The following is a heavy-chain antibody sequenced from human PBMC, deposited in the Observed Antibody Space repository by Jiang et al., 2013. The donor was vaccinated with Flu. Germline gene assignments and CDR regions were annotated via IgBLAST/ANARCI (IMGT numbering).Heavy chain of an antibody. CDR3: ARENYGDYFLDY. J-gene: IGHJ4*02. D-gene: IGHD2/OR15-2a*01. V-gene: IGHV3-30*01. CDR1: GFTFSNYA. CDR2: ISEDGNKN. Sequence: QLVESGGGVVQPGRSLSLSCAASGFTFSNYAMHWVRQAPGKGLEWVTVISEDGNKNYYADSVKGRFTISRDNSKNTLSLQMNSLRPEDTAVYSCARENYGDYFLDYWGQGTLVTVSS.